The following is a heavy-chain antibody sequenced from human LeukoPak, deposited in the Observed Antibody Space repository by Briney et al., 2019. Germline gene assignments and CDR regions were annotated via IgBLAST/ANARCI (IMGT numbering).Heavy chain of an antibody. Sequence: SETLSLTCAVPGGSISSTNWWSWVRQSPGKGLEWIGEIYHSGSTNYKPSLRSRVTISVDKSENQFSLNLSSVTAADTAVYYCVANGWYALDIWGQGTMVTVSS. CDR1: GGSISSTNW. V-gene: IGHV4-4*02. CDR2: IYHSGST. D-gene: IGHD6-19*01. CDR3: VANGWYALDI. J-gene: IGHJ3*02.